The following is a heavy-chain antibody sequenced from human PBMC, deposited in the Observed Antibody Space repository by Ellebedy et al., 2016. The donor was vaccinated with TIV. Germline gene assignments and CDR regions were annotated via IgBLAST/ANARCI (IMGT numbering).Heavy chain of an antibody. CDR2: IYPGGST. CDR1: GGSISSSSYY. V-gene: IGHV4-39*07. J-gene: IGHJ4*02. D-gene: IGHD3-10*01. CDR3: ARDLGSGRYPGH. Sequence: GSLRLXXTVSGGSISSSSYYWGWIRQPPGRGLEWIGEIYPGGSTNYNPSLKSRVTMSIDESKNGFSLKLTSVTAADTAVYYCARDLGSGRYPGHWGQGTLVTVSS.